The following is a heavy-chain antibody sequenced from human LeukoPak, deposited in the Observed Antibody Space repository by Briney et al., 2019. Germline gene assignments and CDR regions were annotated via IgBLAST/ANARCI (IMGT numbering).Heavy chain of an antibody. CDR3: ARGSRRYYDSPDFDY. J-gene: IGHJ4*02. D-gene: IGHD3-16*01. CDR2: IIPIFGTA. Sequence: SVKDSCKASGGTFSSYAISWVRQAPGQGLEWMGRIIPIFGTANYAQKFQGRVTITTDESTSTAYMELSSLRSEDTAVYYCARGSRRYYDSPDFDYWGQGTLVTVSS. V-gene: IGHV1-69*05. CDR1: GGTFSSYA.